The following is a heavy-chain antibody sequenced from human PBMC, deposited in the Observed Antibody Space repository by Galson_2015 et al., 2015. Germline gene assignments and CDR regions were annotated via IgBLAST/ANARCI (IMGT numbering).Heavy chain of an antibody. V-gene: IGHV1-69*08. D-gene: IGHD3-22*01. CDR3: ARVVSSGSQGKCLDY. CDR2: IIPILGTG. J-gene: IGHJ4*02. CDR1: RVTFNSYP. Sequence: SVKVSCKASRVTFNSYPLSWVRQAPGQGLEWMGRIIPILGTGKYGQRFQGRVTMTADKSTSTAYMELSSLTPDDTATYYCARVVSSGSQGKCLDYWGQGTLVTVSS.